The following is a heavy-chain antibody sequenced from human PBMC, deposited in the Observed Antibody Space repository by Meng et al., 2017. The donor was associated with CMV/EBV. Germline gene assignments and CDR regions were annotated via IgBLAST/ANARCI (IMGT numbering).Heavy chain of an antibody. CDR3: ATLGILLWFGFDP. Sequence: GHLQGACPGLIKPTQTRSLTWTVFVCSISSGDYYCSWIRHPPGKGLEWIGYIYYSGSTYYNPSLKSRVTISVDTSKNQSSLKLCFVTAADTAVYYCATLGILLWFGFDPWGQGTLVTVSS. V-gene: IGHV4-30-4*08. CDR1: VCSISSGDYY. CDR2: IYYSGST. D-gene: IGHD3-10*01. J-gene: IGHJ5*02.